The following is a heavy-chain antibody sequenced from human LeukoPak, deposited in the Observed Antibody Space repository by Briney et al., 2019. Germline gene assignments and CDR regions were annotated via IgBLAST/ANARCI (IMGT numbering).Heavy chain of an antibody. V-gene: IGHV4-38-2*02. Sequence: PSETLSLTCTVSGYSIRSGYYWGWIRQPPGKEMQWVVSIYNSGNTYYNPSLKSPVIMSVDTSKNQFSMQLSSVTAADTAVYYCARGPGGAAGVYFDYWGQGTLVAVSS. CDR3: ARGPGGAAGVYFDY. J-gene: IGHJ4*02. CDR1: GYSIRSGYY. CDR2: IYNSGNT. D-gene: IGHD2-15*01.